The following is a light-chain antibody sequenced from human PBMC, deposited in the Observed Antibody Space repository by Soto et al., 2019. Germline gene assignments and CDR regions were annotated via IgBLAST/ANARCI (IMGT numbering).Light chain of an antibody. CDR3: QQRSNWPKT. V-gene: IGKV3-11*01. J-gene: IGKJ1*01. CDR2: DAS. CDR1: QSVSSY. Sequence: EIVLPQSPATLSLSPGERAPLSCRASQSVSSYLAWYQQNPGQAPRLLIYDASNRATGIPARFSGSGSGTDFTLTISSLEPEDFAVYYCQQRSNWPKTFGQGTKVDIK.